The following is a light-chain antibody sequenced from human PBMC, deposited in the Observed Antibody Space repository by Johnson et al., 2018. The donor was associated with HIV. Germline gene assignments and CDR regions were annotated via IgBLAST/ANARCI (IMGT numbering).Light chain of an antibody. CDR1: SSNIGNNY. J-gene: IGLJ1*01. Sequence: QAVLTQPPSVSVAPGQKVSISCSGSSSNIGNNYVSWYQQLPGTAPKLLIYESNQRPSGIPDRFSGSKSGTSATLGITGLQTGDEADYYCGTWDSSLSAGIFGTGTKVTVL. CDR3: GTWDSSLSAGI. CDR2: ESN. V-gene: IGLV1-51*01.